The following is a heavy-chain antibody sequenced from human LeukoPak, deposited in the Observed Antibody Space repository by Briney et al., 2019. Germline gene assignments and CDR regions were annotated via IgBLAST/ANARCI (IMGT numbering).Heavy chain of an antibody. D-gene: IGHD1-26*01. CDR2: LYTTGTT. V-gene: IGHV4-4*07. Sequence: PSETLSLTCAVSGASITSCYWSWVRQSAGKGLEWIGRLYTTGTTNYNPSLKSRVTMSGDSSKNQLSLTLTSVTTADTAVYYCVRDGANWEEPNDAFDTWGQGTLPTVSS. CDR1: GASITSCY. CDR3: VRDGANWEEPNDAFDT. J-gene: IGHJ3*02.